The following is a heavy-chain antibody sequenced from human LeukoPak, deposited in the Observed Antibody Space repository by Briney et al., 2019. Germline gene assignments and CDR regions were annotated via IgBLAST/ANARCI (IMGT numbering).Heavy chain of an antibody. CDR3: ARDEVGSSWAQAFDI. V-gene: IGHV4-59*01. Sequence: SETLSLTCTVSNDSIKDYYANWTRQPPGKGLEWIGFIANSGRTNHNPSLDSPVTISIDPSKRQFSIWIGSVPRSDPAVYYCARDEVGSSWAQAFDIWGQGTMVTVSS. CDR1: NDSIKDYY. D-gene: IGHD6-13*01. J-gene: IGHJ3*02. CDR2: IANSGRT.